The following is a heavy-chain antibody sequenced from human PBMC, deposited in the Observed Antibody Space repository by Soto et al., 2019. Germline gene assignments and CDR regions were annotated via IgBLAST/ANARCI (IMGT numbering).Heavy chain of an antibody. J-gene: IGHJ4*02. CDR1: GFTFSSYA. CDR2: ISYDGSNK. V-gene: IGHV3-30-3*01. CDR3: ARGSRIAAAGTWSSPDY. Sequence: GGSLRLSCAASGFTFSSYAMHWVRQAPGKGLEWVAVISYDGSNKYYADSVKGRFTISRDNSKNTLYLQMNSLRAEDTAVYYCARGSRIAAAGTWSSPDYWGQGTLVTVSS. D-gene: IGHD6-13*01.